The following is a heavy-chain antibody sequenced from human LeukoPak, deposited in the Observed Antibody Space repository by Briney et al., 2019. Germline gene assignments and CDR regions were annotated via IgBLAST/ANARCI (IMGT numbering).Heavy chain of an antibody. J-gene: IGHJ3*02. V-gene: IGHV3-43*01. D-gene: IGHD3-10*01. CDR1: GFNFDDYT. CDR2: VAWDGGGT. Sequence: GGSLRLSCAASGFNFDDYTMHWVRQAPGKGLEWVSLVAWDGGGTFFADSVKGRFTISRDNAKKSLYLQMNSLRPEDTAFYYCTKDTKLLWFGELSDAFDIWGQGTLVTVSS. CDR3: TKDTKLLWFGELSDAFDI.